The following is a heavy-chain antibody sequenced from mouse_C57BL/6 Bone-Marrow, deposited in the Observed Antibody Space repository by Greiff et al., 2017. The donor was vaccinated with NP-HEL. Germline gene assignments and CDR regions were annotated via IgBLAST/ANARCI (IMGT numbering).Heavy chain of an antibody. CDR2: IDPSDSYT. V-gene: IGHV1-69*01. J-gene: IGHJ3*01. Sequence: QVQLQQPGAELVMPGASVKLSCKASGYTFTSYWMHWVKQRPGQGLEWIGEIDPSDSYTNYNQKFKGKSTLTVDKSSSTAYMQLSSLTSEDSAVYYCARGYDYDLDWFAYWGQGTLVTVSA. CDR3: ARGYDYDLDWFAY. CDR1: GYTFTSYW. D-gene: IGHD2-4*01.